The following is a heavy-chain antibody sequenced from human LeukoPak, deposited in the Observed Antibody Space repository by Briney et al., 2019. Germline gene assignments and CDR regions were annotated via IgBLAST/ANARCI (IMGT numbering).Heavy chain of an antibody. CDR2: IGGSGSRAGYT. Sequence: PGGSLRLSCATAGFTFSSYAMSCVRQAPGRGLEWVSAIGGSGSRAGYTYYADSVKGRFTISRDNSKDTLYLQMNSPRAEDTAIYYCAKVIITGSFPDYFDNWGQGTLVTVSS. V-gene: IGHV3-23*01. J-gene: IGHJ4*02. CDR3: AKVIITGSFPDYFDN. CDR1: GFTFSSYA. D-gene: IGHD1-14*01.